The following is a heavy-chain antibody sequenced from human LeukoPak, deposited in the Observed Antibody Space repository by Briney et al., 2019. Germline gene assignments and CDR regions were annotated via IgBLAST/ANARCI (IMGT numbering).Heavy chain of an antibody. D-gene: IGHD6-6*01. V-gene: IGHV4-39*01. CDR1: GGSISSYY. J-gene: IGHJ4*02. CDR3: ASYSSSSSGVWAFDY. Sequence: SETQSLTCTVSGGSISSYYWSWIRQPPGKGLEWIGSIYYSGSTYYNPSLKSRVTISVDTSKNQFSLKLSSVTAADTAVYYCASYSSSSSGVWAFDYWGQGTLVTVSS. CDR2: IYYSGST.